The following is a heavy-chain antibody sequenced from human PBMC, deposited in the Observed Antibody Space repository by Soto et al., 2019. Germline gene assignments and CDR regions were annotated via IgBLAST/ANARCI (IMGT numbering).Heavy chain of an antibody. J-gene: IGHJ3*02. CDR2: IYYSGST. CDR3: ARVGYCSSTSCHAFGI. Sequence: QVQLQESGPGLVKPSETLSLTCTVSGGSISSYYWSWIRQPPGKGLEWIGYIYYSGSTNYNPSLKSRVTISVDTSKNQFSLKLSSVTAADTAVYYCARVGYCSSTSCHAFGIWGQGTMVTVSS. V-gene: IGHV4-59*01. D-gene: IGHD2-2*01. CDR1: GGSISSYY.